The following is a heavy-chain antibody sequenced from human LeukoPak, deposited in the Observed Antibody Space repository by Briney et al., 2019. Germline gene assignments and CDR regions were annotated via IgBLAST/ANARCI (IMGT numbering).Heavy chain of an antibody. Sequence: GGSLRLSCAASGFTFSSYGMHWVRQAPGKGLEWVAFIRYDGSNKYYADSVKGRFTISRDNSKNTLYLQMNSLRAEDTAVYYCAKDRELTIFGVVPDESSPGNYWGQGTLVTVSS. CDR2: IRYDGSNK. V-gene: IGHV3-30*02. D-gene: IGHD3-3*01. CDR1: GFTFSSYG. J-gene: IGHJ4*02. CDR3: AKDRELTIFGVVPDESSPGNY.